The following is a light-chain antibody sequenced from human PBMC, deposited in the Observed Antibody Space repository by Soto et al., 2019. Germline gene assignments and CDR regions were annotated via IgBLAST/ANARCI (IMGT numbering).Light chain of an antibody. Sequence: QLVLTQPRSVSGAPGQSVTISCTGTSSDVGGYNYVSWYQQHPGKVPKVIIYDVSRRPSGVPDRFSGSKSSNTASLTISGLQAEDEADYYCCSYEGSYTFWVFGGGTKLTVL. J-gene: IGLJ3*02. CDR2: DVS. CDR3: CSYEGSYTFWV. CDR1: SSDVGGYNY. V-gene: IGLV2-11*01.